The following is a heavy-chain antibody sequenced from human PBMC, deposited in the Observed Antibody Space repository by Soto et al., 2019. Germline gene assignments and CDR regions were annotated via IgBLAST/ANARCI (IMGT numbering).Heavy chain of an antibody. V-gene: IGHV4-31*03. CDR1: GGSISSGGYY. Sequence: SETLSLTCTVSGGSISSGGYYWSWIRQHPGKGLEWIGYIYYSGSTYYNPSLKSRVTISVDTSKNQFSLKLSSVTAADTAVYYCARNSPYDYIWGSYRPNYYYYYMDVWGKGTTVTVSS. CDR3: ARNSPYDYIWGSYRPNYYYYYMDV. CDR2: IYYSGST. J-gene: IGHJ6*03. D-gene: IGHD3-16*02.